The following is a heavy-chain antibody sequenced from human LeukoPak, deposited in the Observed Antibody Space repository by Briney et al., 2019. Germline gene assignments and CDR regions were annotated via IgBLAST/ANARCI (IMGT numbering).Heavy chain of an antibody. V-gene: IGHV1-8*01. CDR3: ARGVSIRRYAWAF. D-gene: IGHD3-16*01. CDR1: GYSFTDYD. Sequence: ASVKVSCKASGYSFTDYDTIWVRQAAGPGLEWVGWVNPKSGSTAYAPKFQGRVTMTSSTSISTVYMELSSLRPEDSAVYYCARGVSIRRYAWAFWGQGSLVTVSS. CDR2: VNPKSGST. J-gene: IGHJ4*02.